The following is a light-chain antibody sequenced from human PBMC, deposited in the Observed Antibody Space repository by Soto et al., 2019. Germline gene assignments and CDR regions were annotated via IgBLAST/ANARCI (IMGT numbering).Light chain of an antibody. CDR2: DAS. V-gene: IGKV3-11*01. CDR3: QQCRNWLWT. J-gene: IGKJ1*01. CDR1: QSVSSC. Sequence: EIVLTQSPATLSLSPGERATLSCRPSQSVSSCLAWYQQKPGKAPMLLIYDASNRATGIPARFSGSGSGTDFTLTINCLEPEDFSVYYCQQCRNWLWTLGQRTKVDIK.